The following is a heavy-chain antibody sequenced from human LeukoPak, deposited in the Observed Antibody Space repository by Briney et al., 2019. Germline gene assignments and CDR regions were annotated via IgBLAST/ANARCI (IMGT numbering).Heavy chain of an antibody. CDR1: GGSISSYY. V-gene: IGHV4-59*01. J-gene: IGHJ4*02. CDR3: AREGRGAAAGMDY. D-gene: IGHD6-13*01. Sequence: SETLPLTCTVSGGSISSYYWSWIRQPPGKGLEWIGYIYYSGSTNYNPSLKSGVTISVDTSKNQFSLNLSSVTAADTAVYYCAREGRGAAAGMDYWGQGTLVTVSS. CDR2: IYYSGST.